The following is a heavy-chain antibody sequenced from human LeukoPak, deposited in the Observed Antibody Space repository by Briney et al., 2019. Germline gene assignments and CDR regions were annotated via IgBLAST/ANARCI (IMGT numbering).Heavy chain of an antibody. CDR1: GYTFTLYG. CDR3: ARGARDSSGYSGDY. J-gene: IGHJ4*02. Sequence: ASVKASCKASGYTFTLYGISWVRQGPGHGLEWMGWISAYNGNTNYAQKLQGRVTMTTDTSTSTAYMELGSLRSDDTAVYYCARGARDSSGYSGDYWGQGTLVTVSS. D-gene: IGHD3-22*01. V-gene: IGHV1-18*01. CDR2: ISAYNGNT.